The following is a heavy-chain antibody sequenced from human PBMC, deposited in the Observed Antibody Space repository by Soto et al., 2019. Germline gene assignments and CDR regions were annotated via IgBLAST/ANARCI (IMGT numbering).Heavy chain of an antibody. J-gene: IGHJ5*02. D-gene: IGHD2-15*01. CDR3: ASGAYCSGGSCYSGANWFDP. CDR1: GYTFTSYY. CDR2: INPSGGST. Sequence: ASGKVSCKASGYTFTSYYMHWVRQAPGQGLEWMGIINPSGGSTSYAQKFQGRVTMTRDTSTSTVYMELSSLRSEDTAVYYCASGAYCSGGSCYSGANWFDPWGQGTLVTVSS. V-gene: IGHV1-46*01.